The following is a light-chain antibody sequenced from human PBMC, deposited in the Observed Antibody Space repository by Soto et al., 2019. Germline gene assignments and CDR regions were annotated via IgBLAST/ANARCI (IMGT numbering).Light chain of an antibody. CDR2: DVF. Sequence: EIVLTQAPATLSLSPGERATLSCRASQSIGNYIAWYQQKPGQAPRLLVYDVFNRATGIPARFSGGGSGTDFTLTISSLEPEDFAVYYCLQRAAWPWTFGQGTKVEVK. CDR1: QSIGNY. J-gene: IGKJ1*01. V-gene: IGKV3-11*01. CDR3: LQRAAWPWT.